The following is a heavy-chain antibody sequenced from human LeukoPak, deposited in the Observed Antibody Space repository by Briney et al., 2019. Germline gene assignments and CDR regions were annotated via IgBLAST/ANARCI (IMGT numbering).Heavy chain of an antibody. CDR2: IYPADSDT. CDR1: GYIFNTYW. CDR3: ARLLFPETVDCGGGSCYLGTLGY. V-gene: IGHV5-51*01. J-gene: IGHJ4*02. Sequence: GESLKISCKGSGYIFNTYWIGWVRQMPGKGLEWMGIIYPADSDTRYSPSFQGQVTISADKSISTVYLQWSSLKASDTAMYYCARLLFPETVDCGGGSCYLGTLGYWGQGTLVTVSS. D-gene: IGHD2-15*01.